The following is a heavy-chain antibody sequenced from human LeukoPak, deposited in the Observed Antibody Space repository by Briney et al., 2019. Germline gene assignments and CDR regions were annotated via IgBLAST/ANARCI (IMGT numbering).Heavy chain of an antibody. D-gene: IGHD3-3*01. CDR3: AVDFWSGYYTGVSVDY. CDR1: GFTFSSYA. J-gene: IGHJ4*02. CDR2: ISGGGGST. Sequence: GGSLRLSCAASGFTFSSYAMSWVRQAPGKGLEWVSAISGGGGSTYYADSVKGRFTISRDNSKNTLYLQMNSLRAEDTAVYYCAVDFWSGYYTGVSVDYWGQGTLVTVSS. V-gene: IGHV3-23*01.